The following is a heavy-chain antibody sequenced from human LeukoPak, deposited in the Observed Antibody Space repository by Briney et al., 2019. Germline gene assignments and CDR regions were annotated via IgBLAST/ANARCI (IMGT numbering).Heavy chain of an antibody. CDR3: AREGGNFFFDY. J-gene: IGHJ4*02. V-gene: IGHV3-48*03. CDR1: GFTFSTYE. CDR2: ISTSGRTI. D-gene: IGHD1-26*01. Sequence: GGSLRLSCAASGFTFSTYEMSWVRQAPGKGPEWVSYISTSGRTIYYADSVKGRFTISRDNAKNSLYLQMNSLRAEDTAVYYCAREGGNFFFDYWGQGTLVTVSS.